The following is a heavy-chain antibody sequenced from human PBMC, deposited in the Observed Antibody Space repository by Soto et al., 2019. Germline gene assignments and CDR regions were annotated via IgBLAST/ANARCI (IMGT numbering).Heavy chain of an antibody. CDR1: GGSISSYY. Sequence: SETLSLTCTVSGGSISSYYWSWIRQPAGKGLEWIGRIYTSGSTNYNPSLKSRVTMSVDTSKNQFSLKLSSVTAADTAVYYCARDEDYYDSSGYYSNLFAPRGQGTLVTV. J-gene: IGHJ5*01. CDR2: IYTSGST. D-gene: IGHD3-22*01. V-gene: IGHV4-4*07. CDR3: ARDEDYYDSSGYYSNLFAP.